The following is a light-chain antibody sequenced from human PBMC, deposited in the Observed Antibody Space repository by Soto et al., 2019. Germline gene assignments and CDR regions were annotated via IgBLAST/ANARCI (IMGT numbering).Light chain of an antibody. CDR1: QSVGSD. CDR2: GGS. V-gene: IGKV3-15*01. CDR3: QQYNNWPIT. Sequence: EIVLTQSPGTLSLSPGERSTLWCMASQSVGSDLAWYQQKPGQAPRLLIYGGSTRATGIPARVSGSGSGTEFTLTISSLQSEDFAVYYCQQYNNWPITFGQGTRLEI. J-gene: IGKJ5*01.